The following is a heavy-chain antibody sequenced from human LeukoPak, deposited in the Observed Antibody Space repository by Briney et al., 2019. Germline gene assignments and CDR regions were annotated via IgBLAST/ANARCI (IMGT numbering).Heavy chain of an antibody. J-gene: IGHJ4*02. Sequence: ASVKVSCKASGYTFTGYYMHWVRQAPGQGLEWMGWINPNSGGTNYAQKFQGRVTMTRDTSISTAYMELSRLRSDDTAVYYCAIQLGDQLLWQYFDYWGQGTLVTVSS. CDR1: GYTFTGYY. D-gene: IGHD2-2*01. V-gene: IGHV1-2*02. CDR3: AIQLGDQLLWQYFDY. CDR2: INPNSGGT.